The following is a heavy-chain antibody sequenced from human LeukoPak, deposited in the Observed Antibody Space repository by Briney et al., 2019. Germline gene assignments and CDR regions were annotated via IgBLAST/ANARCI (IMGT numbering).Heavy chain of an antibody. J-gene: IGHJ4*02. CDR1: GGSISSGGYY. CDR3: ARANYYDSSGYYYQPYYFDY. V-gene: IGHV4-31*03. Sequence: SQTLSLTCTVSGGSISSGGYYWSWIRQHPGKGLEWIGYIYYSGSTYYNPSLKSRVTISVDTSKSQFSLKLSSVTAADTAVYYCARANYYDSSGYYYQPYYFDYWGQGTLVTVSS. CDR2: IYYSGST. D-gene: IGHD3-22*01.